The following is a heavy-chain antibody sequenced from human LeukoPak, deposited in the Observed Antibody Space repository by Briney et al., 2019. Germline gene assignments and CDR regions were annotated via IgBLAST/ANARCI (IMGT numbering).Heavy chain of an antibody. J-gene: IGHJ5*02. D-gene: IGHD6-19*01. CDR1: GYTFTDYY. V-gene: IGHV1-2*02. Sequence: ASGKVSCKASGYTFTDYYIHWVRQAPGQGLEWMGWMNPNTGGTIYAQKFQGRVTMTRDTSITTAYMGLSRLRSDDTAVYYCAKGRVVAGSKSLTYHWFDPWGQGTLVTVSS. CDR3: AKGRVVAGSKSLTYHWFDP. CDR2: MNPNTGGT.